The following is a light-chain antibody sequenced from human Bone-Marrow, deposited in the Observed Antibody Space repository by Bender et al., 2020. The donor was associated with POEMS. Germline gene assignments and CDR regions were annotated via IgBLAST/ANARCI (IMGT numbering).Light chain of an antibody. Sequence: QSALTQPASVSGSPGQSITIPCTGTSGDVGRYKYVSWYQQHAGRAPQLIIYDVSDRPSGVSNRFSGSKSGNTASLTISGLQAEDEADYYCSSFTSDTTYVFGTGTEVTVL. CDR3: SSFTSDTTYV. J-gene: IGLJ1*01. V-gene: IGLV2-14*03. CDR2: DVS. CDR1: SGDVGRYKY.